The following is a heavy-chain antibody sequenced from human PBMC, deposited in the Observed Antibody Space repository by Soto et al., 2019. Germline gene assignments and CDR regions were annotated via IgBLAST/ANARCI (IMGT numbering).Heavy chain of an antibody. CDR3: ERGRDGDY. CDR2: ISAHNGNT. Sequence: QIHLVQSGAEVKKPGASVKVSCKGSGYGFTTYGITWVRQAPGQGLEWMAWISAHNGNTNYAQKLQGRVTVTRDTSTSTAYMELRGLRSDDTAVYYCERGRDGDYWGQGALVTVSS. D-gene: IGHD6-6*01. V-gene: IGHV1-18*01. J-gene: IGHJ4*02. CDR1: GYGFTTYG.